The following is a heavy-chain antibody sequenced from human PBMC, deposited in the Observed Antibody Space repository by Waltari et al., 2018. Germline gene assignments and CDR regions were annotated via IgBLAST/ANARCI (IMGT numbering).Heavy chain of an antibody. CDR3: ARDQGAWTRETYYYDSSGYFDY. D-gene: IGHD3-22*01. CDR2: ISAYNGNT. CDR1: GYTFTSYG. J-gene: IGHJ4*02. V-gene: IGHV1-18*01. Sequence: QVQLVQSGAEVKTPGASVKVSCKASGYTFTSYGISWVRQAPGQALEWRGWISAYNGNTNYAQKLQGRVTMTTDTSTSTAYMELRSLRSDDTAVYYCARDQGAWTRETYYYDSSGYFDYWGQGTLVTVSS.